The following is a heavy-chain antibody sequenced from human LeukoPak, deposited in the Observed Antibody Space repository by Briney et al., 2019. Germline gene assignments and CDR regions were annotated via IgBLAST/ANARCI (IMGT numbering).Heavy chain of an antibody. Sequence: SETLSLTCAVYGGSFSGYYWSWIRQHPGKGLEWIGEINHSGSTNYNPSLKSRVTISVDASKNQFPLKLSSVTAADTAVYYCARGQRIAARRGGWFDPWGQGTLVTVSS. D-gene: IGHD6-6*01. V-gene: IGHV4-34*01. CDR1: GGSFSGYY. CDR3: ARGQRIAARRGGWFDP. CDR2: INHSGST. J-gene: IGHJ5*02.